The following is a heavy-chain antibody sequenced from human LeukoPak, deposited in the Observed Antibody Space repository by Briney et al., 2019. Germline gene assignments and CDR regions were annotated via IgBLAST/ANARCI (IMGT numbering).Heavy chain of an antibody. CDR1: GYTFTSYG. CDR3: ARDGGSRVAGTSYYYYMDV. Sequence: ASVKVSCKASGYTFTSYGISWVRQAPGQGLEWMGWISAYNGNTNYAQKLLGRVTMTTDTSTSTAYMELRSLRSDDTAVYYCARDGGSRVAGTSYYYYMDVWGKGTTVTVSS. V-gene: IGHV1-18*01. J-gene: IGHJ6*03. CDR2: ISAYNGNT. D-gene: IGHD6-19*01.